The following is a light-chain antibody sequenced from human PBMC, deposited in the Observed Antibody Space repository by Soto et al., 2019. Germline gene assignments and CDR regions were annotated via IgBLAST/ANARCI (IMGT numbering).Light chain of an antibody. CDR2: AAS. CDR3: KKYNGAPFT. Sequence: DIQMTQSPSSLSASVGDRVTITCRASQGIANYLAWYQQKPGKVPKLLIYAASTLEQGVPSRFSGSGFGTDFTLSISSLQPEDFATYYCKKYNGAPFTFGPGTKVDIK. V-gene: IGKV1-27*01. J-gene: IGKJ3*01. CDR1: QGIANY.